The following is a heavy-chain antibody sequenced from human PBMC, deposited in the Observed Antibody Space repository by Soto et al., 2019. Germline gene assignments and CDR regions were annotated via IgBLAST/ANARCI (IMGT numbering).Heavy chain of an antibody. J-gene: IGHJ6*02. D-gene: IGHD6-13*01. V-gene: IGHV3-30-3*01. CDR2: ISYDGSNK. Sequence: QVQLLESGGGVVQPGRSLRLSCAASGFTFSSYAMHWVRQAPGKGLEWVAVISYDGSNKYYADSVKGRFTISRDNSKNTLYLQMNSLRAEDTAVYYCARDHLRGGPCSSSWYYPYSGMDVWGQWTTVTVSS. CDR3: ARDHLRGGPCSSSWYYPYSGMDV. CDR1: GFTFSSYA.